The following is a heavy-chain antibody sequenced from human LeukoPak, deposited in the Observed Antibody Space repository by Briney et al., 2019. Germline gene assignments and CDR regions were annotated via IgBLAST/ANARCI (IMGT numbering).Heavy chain of an antibody. CDR3: AKGPSVTTLSHYLDY. CDR2: ISGSGGST. Sequence: QPGGSLRLSCTASGFTFSSYGMHWVRQAPGKGLEWVSAISGSGGSTYYADSVKGRFTISRDNSKNTLYLQMNSLRAEDTAVYYCAKGPSVTTLSHYLDYWGQGTLVTVSS. CDR1: GFTFSSYG. D-gene: IGHD4-17*01. J-gene: IGHJ4*02. V-gene: IGHV3-23*01.